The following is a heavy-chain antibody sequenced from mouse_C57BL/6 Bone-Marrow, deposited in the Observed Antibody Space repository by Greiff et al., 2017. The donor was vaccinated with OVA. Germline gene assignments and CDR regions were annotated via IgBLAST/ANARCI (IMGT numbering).Heavy chain of an antibody. Sequence: LMEPGASVKMSCKASGYTFTDYNMHWVKQSHGKSLEWIGYINPNNGGTSYNQKFKGKATLTVNKSSSTAYMELRSLTSEDSAVYYCARDGYCFDYWGQGTTHTVSS. CDR3: ARDGYCFDY. V-gene: IGHV1-22*01. CDR2: INPNNGGT. J-gene: IGHJ2*01. D-gene: IGHD1-1*01. CDR1: GYTFTDYN.